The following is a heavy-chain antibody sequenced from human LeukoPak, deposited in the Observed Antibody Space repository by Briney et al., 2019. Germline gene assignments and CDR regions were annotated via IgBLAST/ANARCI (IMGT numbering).Heavy chain of an antibody. Sequence: GGSLRLSCAASGFTFNSFSMNWVRQAPGKGLEWVSSISSSSSYKYYADSVKGRFTISRDNAKKSLYLQMNSLRAEDTAVYYCGRAVGGKVFDYWGQGTQVTVAS. CDR2: ISSSSSYK. V-gene: IGHV3-21*01. J-gene: IGHJ4*02. CDR1: GFTFNSFS. D-gene: IGHD1-26*01. CDR3: GRAVGGKVFDY.